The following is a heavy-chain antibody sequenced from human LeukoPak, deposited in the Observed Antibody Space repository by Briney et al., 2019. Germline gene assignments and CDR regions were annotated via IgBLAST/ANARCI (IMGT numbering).Heavy chain of an antibody. CDR2: INYSGST. J-gene: IGHJ5*02. CDR1: GGPISSSSYF. D-gene: IGHD2-15*01. Sequence: SETLSLTCTVSGGPISSSSYFYGWIRQSPGKGLEWIGYINYSGSTYYSPSLKSRVTISVDTSRNQFSLKLTSVTAADTAVYYCVRHIRDSSFFDPWGLGTLVTVSS. CDR3: VRHIRDSSFFDP. V-gene: IGHV4-39*01.